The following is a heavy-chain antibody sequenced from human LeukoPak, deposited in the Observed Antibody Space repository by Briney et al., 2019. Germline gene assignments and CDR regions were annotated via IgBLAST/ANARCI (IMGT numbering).Heavy chain of an antibody. CDR2: IRTKFYGGTA. CDR1: GFTFEDYA. CDR3: ARVGRDRGFDI. V-gene: IGHV3-49*03. D-gene: IGHD3-10*01. J-gene: IGHJ3*02. Sequence: GGSLRLSCTYSGFTFEDYALTWLRQAPGKGLEWLGFIRTKFYGGTADYAASVKDRFTISRDDYKNIAYLQMDGLKSEDTALYYCARVGRDRGFDIWGQGAAVTVSS.